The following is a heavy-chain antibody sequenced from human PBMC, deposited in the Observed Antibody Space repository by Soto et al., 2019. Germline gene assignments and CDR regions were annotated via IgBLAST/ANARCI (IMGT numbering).Heavy chain of an antibody. CDR2: IRSSGSTI. J-gene: IGHJ3*02. Sequence: GGSLRLSCAASGFTFSSYEMNWVRQAPGKGLEWVSYIRSSGSTIYYADSVKGRFTISRDNAKNSLYLQMNSLRAEDTSVYYCARSLSWHDAFDIWGQGTMVTVSS. CDR3: ARSLSWHDAFDI. CDR1: GFTFSSYE. D-gene: IGHD6-13*01. V-gene: IGHV3-48*03.